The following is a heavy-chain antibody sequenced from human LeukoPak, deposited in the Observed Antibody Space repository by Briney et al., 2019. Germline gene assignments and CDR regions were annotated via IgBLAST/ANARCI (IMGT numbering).Heavy chain of an antibody. V-gene: IGHV4-34*01. Sequence: GSLRLSCAASGFTFSSYSMNWVRQPPGKGLEWIGEINHSGSTNYNPSLKSRVTVSVDTSKNQFSLKLSSVTAADTAVYYCARGPGQYYDFWSGYYSGDAFDIWGQGTMVTVSS. CDR1: GFTFSSYS. D-gene: IGHD3-3*01. CDR2: INHSGST. CDR3: ARGPGQYYDFWSGYYSGDAFDI. J-gene: IGHJ3*02.